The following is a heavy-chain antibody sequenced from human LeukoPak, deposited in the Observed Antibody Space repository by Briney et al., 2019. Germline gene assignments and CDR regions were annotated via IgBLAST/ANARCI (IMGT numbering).Heavy chain of an antibody. CDR1: GGTFSSYA. CDR3: ASGPRYYYGMDV. J-gene: IGHJ6*02. Sequence: SVKVSCKASGGTFSSYAISWVRQAPGQGLEWMGRIIPILGIANYVQKFQGRVTITADKSTSTAYMELSSLRSEDTAVYYCASGPRYYYGMDVWGQGTTVTVSS. V-gene: IGHV1-69*04. CDR2: IIPILGIA.